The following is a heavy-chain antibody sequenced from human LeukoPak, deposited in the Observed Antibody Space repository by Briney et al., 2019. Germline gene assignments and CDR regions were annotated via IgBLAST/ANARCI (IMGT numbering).Heavy chain of an antibody. D-gene: IGHD4-17*01. Sequence: SVKVSCKASGGTFSSYAISWVRQAPEQGLEWMGRIIPIFGTANYAQKFQGRVTITTDESTSTAYMELSSLRSEDTAVYYCARDGLYGDYLLDYWGQGTLVTVSS. CDR1: GGTFSSYA. CDR3: ARDGLYGDYLLDY. CDR2: IIPIFGTA. V-gene: IGHV1-69*05. J-gene: IGHJ4*02.